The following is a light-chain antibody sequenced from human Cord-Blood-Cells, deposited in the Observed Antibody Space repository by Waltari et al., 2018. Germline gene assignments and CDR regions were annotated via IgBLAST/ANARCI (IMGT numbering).Light chain of an antibody. V-gene: IGLV2-11*01. CDR3: CSYAGSYTFSWV. CDR2: DVS. Sequence: QSALTQPRSVSGSPGQSVTITCTGTSSDVGGYNYVSWDQQHPGKAPKLMIYDVSKRPSGVPDRFSGSKSGNTASLTISGLQAEDEADYYCCSYAGSYTFSWVFGGGTKLTVL. CDR1: SSDVGGYNY. J-gene: IGLJ3*02.